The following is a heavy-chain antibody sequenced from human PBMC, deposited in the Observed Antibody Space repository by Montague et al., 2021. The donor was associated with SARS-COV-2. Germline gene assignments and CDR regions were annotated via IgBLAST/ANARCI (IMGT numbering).Heavy chain of an antibody. V-gene: IGHV4-34*01. Sequence: SETLSLTCAVYGGSFSGYYCSWIRQRPGKGLELIGSIHYVGNTYYNPSLESRVTISVDTSENQFSLKLRSVIAADTAVHYCARLLPDGTVVATDIPFDSWGQGTLVTVSS. J-gene: IGHJ4*02. CDR1: GGSFSGYY. CDR3: ARLLPDGTVVATDIPFDS. D-gene: IGHD2-21*02. CDR2: IHYVGNT.